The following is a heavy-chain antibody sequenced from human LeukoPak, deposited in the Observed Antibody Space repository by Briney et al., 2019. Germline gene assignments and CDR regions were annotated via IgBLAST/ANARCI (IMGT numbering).Heavy chain of an antibody. CDR2: IYYSGST. CDR1: GGSISSYY. D-gene: IGHD5-12*01. V-gene: IGHV4-59*01. CDR3: ARGLGYSYGLYGMDV. Sequence: SETLSLTCTVSGGSISSYYWSWIRQLPGKGLEWIGYIYYSGSTNYNPSLKSRVTISVDTSKNQFSLNLSSVTAADTAVYYCARGLGYSYGLYGMDVWVQGTTVNVS. J-gene: IGHJ6*02.